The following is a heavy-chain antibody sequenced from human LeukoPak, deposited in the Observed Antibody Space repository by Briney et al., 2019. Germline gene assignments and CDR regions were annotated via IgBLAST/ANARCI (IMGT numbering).Heavy chain of an antibody. D-gene: IGHD3-22*01. CDR2: IYSGGST. CDR1: EFSVGSNY. J-gene: IGHJ4*02. Sequence: GSLRLSCAASEFSVGSNYMTWVRQAPGKGLEWVSLIYSGGSTYYADSVKGRFTISRDNSKNTLYLQMNSLRAEDTAVYYCALQNDSSPFDYWGQGTLVTVSS. CDR3: ALQNDSSPFDY. V-gene: IGHV3-66*04.